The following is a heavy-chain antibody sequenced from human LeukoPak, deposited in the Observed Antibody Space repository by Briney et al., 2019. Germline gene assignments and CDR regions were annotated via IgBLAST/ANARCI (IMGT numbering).Heavy chain of an antibody. CDR2: INSDGSST. Sequence: GGSLRLSCAASGFTFSSYWMHWVRQAPGKGLVWVSRINSDGSSTSYADSVKGRFTISRDNAKNTLYLQMNSLRAEDTAVYYCARIPSAYELDYWGQGTLVTVSS. D-gene: IGHD5-12*01. CDR1: GFTFSSYW. V-gene: IGHV3-74*01. CDR3: ARIPSAYELDY. J-gene: IGHJ4*02.